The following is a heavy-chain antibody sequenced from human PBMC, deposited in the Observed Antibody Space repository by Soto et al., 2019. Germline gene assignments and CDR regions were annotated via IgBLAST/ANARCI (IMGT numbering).Heavy chain of an antibody. CDR2: ISGSGGST. V-gene: IGHV3-23*01. Sequence: GGSLRLSCAASGFTFSSYAMSWVRQAPGKGLEWVSAISGSGGSTYYADSVKGRFTISRDNSKNTLYLQMNSLRAEDTAVYYCAKDTHYDFWSGYTPPDYWGQGTLVTVSS. CDR1: GFTFSSYA. J-gene: IGHJ4*02. D-gene: IGHD3-3*01. CDR3: AKDTHYDFWSGYTPPDY.